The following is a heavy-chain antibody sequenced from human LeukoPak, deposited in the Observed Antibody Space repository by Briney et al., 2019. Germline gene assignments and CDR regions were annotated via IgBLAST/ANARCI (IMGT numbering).Heavy chain of an antibody. CDR3: AHWGQTESEQSLLQEGYDAFDV. CDR2: IYWDDDK. J-gene: IGHJ3*01. D-gene: IGHD1-26*01. CDR1: GFSLSTSGLG. V-gene: IGHV2-5*02. Sequence: SGPTLVKPTQTLTLTCTFSGFSLSTSGLGVGWIRQPPGKALEWHVLIYWDDDKRYSSSLKNRLTITKDTSKNQVVLTVTNMDPVDTATYYCAHWGQTESEQSLLQEGYDAFDVWGQGTMVTVSS.